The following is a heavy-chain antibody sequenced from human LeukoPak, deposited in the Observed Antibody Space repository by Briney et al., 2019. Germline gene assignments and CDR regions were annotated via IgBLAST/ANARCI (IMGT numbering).Heavy chain of an antibody. V-gene: IGHV4-61*01. CDR2: IYYSGST. D-gene: IGHD1-26*01. J-gene: IGHJ3*02. CDR3: ARGGGSYGFVLGAFDI. Sequence: SETLSLTCPVSGGSVSSGSYYWSWIRQPPGKGLEWIGYIYYSGSTNYNPSLKSRVTISVDTSKNQFSLKLSSVTAADTAVYYCARGGGSYGFVLGAFDIWGQGTMVTVSS. CDR1: GGSVSSGSYY.